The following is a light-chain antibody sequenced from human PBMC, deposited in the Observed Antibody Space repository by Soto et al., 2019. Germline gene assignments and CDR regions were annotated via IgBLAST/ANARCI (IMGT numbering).Light chain of an antibody. V-gene: IGKV3-11*01. J-gene: IGKJ5*01. Sequence: EIVLTQSPATLSLSPGERATLSCRASQSVSSYLAWYQQKPGQAPRLLIYDASNRATGIPARFGGSGSGTDFTLTISSLEPEDFALYYCQQRSDWPITFGQGTRLEI. CDR1: QSVSSY. CDR2: DAS. CDR3: QQRSDWPIT.